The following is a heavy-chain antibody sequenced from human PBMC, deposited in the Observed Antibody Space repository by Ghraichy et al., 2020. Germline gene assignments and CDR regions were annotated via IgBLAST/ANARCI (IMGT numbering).Heavy chain of an antibody. J-gene: IGHJ4*02. D-gene: IGHD3-9*01. Sequence: ASVKVSCKASGYTFTSYGISWVRQAPGQGLEWMGWISAYNGNTNYAQKLQGRVTMTTDTSTSTAYMELRSLRSDDTAVYYCARDSRIFLTGYFRPVDYWGQGTLVTVSS. CDR3: ARDSRIFLTGYFRPVDY. CDR2: ISAYNGNT. CDR1: GYTFTSYG. V-gene: IGHV1-18*01.